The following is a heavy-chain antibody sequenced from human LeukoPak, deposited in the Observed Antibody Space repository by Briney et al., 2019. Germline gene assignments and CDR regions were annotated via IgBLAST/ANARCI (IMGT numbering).Heavy chain of an antibody. CDR2: MNPNSGNT. J-gene: IGHJ4*02. CDR3: ARGLVDTAMVAFDY. CDR1: GYTFTSYD. D-gene: IGHD5-18*01. Sequence: GASVKVSCKASGYTFTSYDIKWVRQATRQGLEWMGWMNPNSGNTDYAQKFQGRVTMTRNTSISTAYMELSSLRSEDTAVYYCARGLVDTAMVAFDYWGQGTLVTVSS. V-gene: IGHV1-8*01.